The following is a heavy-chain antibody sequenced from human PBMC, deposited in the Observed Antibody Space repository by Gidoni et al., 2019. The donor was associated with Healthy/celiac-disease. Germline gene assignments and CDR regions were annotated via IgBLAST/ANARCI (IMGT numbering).Heavy chain of an antibody. CDR1: GFTFSSYR. J-gene: IGHJ4*02. CDR2: ISSSISYI. D-gene: IGHD2-15*01. CDR3: ARRDCSGGSCYSWAIDY. V-gene: IGHV3-21*01. Sequence: EVQLVESGGGLVKPGGSLRLSCAASGFTFSSYRMNWVRQAPGKGLEWVSSISSSISYIYYADSVKGRFTISRDNAKTSLYLQMNSLRAEDTAVYYCARRDCSGGSCYSWAIDYWGQGTLVTVSS.